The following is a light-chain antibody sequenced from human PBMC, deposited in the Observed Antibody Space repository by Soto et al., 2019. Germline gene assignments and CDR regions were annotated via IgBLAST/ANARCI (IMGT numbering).Light chain of an antibody. CDR1: SSDVGGHNY. CDR3: SSYTSSSTLMV. CDR2: DVS. Sequence: QSALTQPASVSGSPGQSITISCTGTSSDVGGHNYVSWYQQHPARAPKLMIYDVSDRPSGVSNRFSGSKSGNTASLTISGLQAEDEADYYCSSYTSSSTLMVFGGGTKLTVL. J-gene: IGLJ2*01. V-gene: IGLV2-14*01.